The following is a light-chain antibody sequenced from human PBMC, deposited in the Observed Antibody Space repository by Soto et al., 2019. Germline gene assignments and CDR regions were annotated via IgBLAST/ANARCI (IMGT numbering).Light chain of an antibody. CDR2: DDN. Sequence: QSVLTQPPSVSAAPGQKVTISCSGSSSNIGNNYVSWFRQLPGAAPKLLIYDDNERASGIPERFSVSKSGTSATLHISGLQTGDEADYFCGTWDSSLGAAVFGGGTKLTVL. CDR3: GTWDSSLGAAV. CDR1: SSNIGNNY. J-gene: IGLJ2*01. V-gene: IGLV1-51*01.